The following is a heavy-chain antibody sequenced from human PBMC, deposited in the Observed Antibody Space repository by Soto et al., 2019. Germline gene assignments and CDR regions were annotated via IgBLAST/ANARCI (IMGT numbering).Heavy chain of an antibody. CDR2: IIPIIGVT. J-gene: IGHJ4*02. D-gene: IGHD3-16*01. CDR3: ARESLGAKGADH. Sequence: QVQLVQSGAEVKRPGSSVKVSCESSGDTFNSYVISWVRQAPGQGLEWMGGIIPIIGVTHYAQEFQGSVTISALSSTGTAYMEMTNLGFEDTALYYCARESLGAKGADHWGQGTLVTVSS. CDR1: GDTFNSYV. V-gene: IGHV1-69*17.